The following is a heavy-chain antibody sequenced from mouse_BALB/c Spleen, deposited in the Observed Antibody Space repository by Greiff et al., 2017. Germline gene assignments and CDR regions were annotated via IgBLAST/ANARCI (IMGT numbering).Heavy chain of an antibody. V-gene: IGHV5-6-4*01. Sequence: DVMLVESGGGLVKPGGSLKLSCAASGFTFSSYTMSWVRQTPGKGLEWVATISSGGSYTYYPDSVKGRFTIARDKAKNTLYLQMSSLKSEDTAMYYCNSHTLLRPFGYWGQGATVTVS. CDR1: GFTFSSYT. J-gene: IGHJ2*01. CDR3: NSHTLLRPFGY. D-gene: IGHD1-2*01. CDR2: ISSGGSYT.